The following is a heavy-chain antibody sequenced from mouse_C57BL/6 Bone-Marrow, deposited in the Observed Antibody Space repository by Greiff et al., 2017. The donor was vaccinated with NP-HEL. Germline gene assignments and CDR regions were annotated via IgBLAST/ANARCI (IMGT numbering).Heavy chain of an antibody. Sequence: VQLQQPGAELVKPGASVKLSCKASGYTFTSYWMHWVKQRPGQGLEWIGMIHPNSGSTNYNEKFKSKATLTVDKSSSTAYMQLSSLTSEDSAVYYGARGIFITTVYFDYWGQGTTLTVSS. CDR2: IHPNSGST. CDR1: GYTFTSYW. V-gene: IGHV1-64*01. J-gene: IGHJ2*01. CDR3: ARGIFITTVYFDY. D-gene: IGHD1-1*01.